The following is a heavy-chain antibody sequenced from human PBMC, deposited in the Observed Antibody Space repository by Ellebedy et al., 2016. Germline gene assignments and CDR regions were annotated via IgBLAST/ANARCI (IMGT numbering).Heavy chain of an antibody. CDR1: GGSFSGYY. Sequence: SETLSLTXAVYGGSFSGYYWSWIRQPPGKGLEWIGEINHSGSTNYNPSLKSRVTISVDTSKNQFSLKLSSVTAADTAVYYCARDELSYYFDYWGQGTLVTVSS. D-gene: IGHD2-15*01. CDR2: INHSGST. CDR3: ARDELSYYFDY. J-gene: IGHJ4*02. V-gene: IGHV4-34*01.